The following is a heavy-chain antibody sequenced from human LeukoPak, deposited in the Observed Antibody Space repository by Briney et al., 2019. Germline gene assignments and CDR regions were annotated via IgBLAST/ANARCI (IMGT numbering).Heavy chain of an antibody. CDR3: ASGGAAGYYFDY. CDR2: IWYGGSNK. J-gene: IGHJ4*02. Sequence: PGRSLRLSCAASGFTFSSYGMHWVRQAPGKGLEWVAVIWYGGSNKYYADSVKGRFTISRDNSKNTLYLQMNSLRAEDTAVYYCASGGAAGYYFDYWGQGTLVTVSS. CDR1: GFTFSSYG. V-gene: IGHV3-33*01. D-gene: IGHD6-13*01.